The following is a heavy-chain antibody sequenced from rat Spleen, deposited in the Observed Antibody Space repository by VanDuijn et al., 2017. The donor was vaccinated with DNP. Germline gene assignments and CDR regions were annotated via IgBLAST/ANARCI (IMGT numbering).Heavy chain of an antibody. Sequence: EVQLVESGGGLVQPGRSLKLSCAASGFTFSDYAMAWVRQAPKKGLEWVATISYDGSRTYYRDSVKGRFTISRDNAKSTLYLQMDSLRSEDTATYYCARHNSGLDYWGQGVMVTVSS. J-gene: IGHJ2*01. CDR3: ARHNSGLDY. CDR2: ISYDGSRT. D-gene: IGHD4-4*01. V-gene: IGHV5-7*01. CDR1: GFTFSDYA.